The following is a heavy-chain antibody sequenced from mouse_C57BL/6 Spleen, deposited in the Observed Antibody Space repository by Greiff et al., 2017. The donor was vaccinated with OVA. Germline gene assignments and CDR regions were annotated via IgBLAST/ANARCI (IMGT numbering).Heavy chain of an antibody. Sequence: VKLVESGPGLVAPSQSLSITCTVSGFSLTSYGVSWVRQPPGKGLEWLGVIWGDGSTNYHSALISSLSISKNNSKSQVFLKLNRLQTDDTATCYSAKPLYYSNYAWFAYWGQGTLVTVSA. D-gene: IGHD2-5*01. V-gene: IGHV2-3*01. J-gene: IGHJ3*01. CDR1: GFSLTSYG. CDR2: IWGDGST. CDR3: AKPLYYSNYAWFAY.